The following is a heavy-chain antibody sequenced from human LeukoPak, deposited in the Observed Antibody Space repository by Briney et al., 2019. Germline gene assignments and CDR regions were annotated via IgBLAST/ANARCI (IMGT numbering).Heavy chain of an antibody. D-gene: IGHD2-2*01. CDR2: IIPIFGTA. CDR1: GGTFSSYA. Sequence: GASVKVSCKASGGTFSSYAISWVRQAPGQGLEWMGGIIPIFGTANYAQKFQGRVTITTDESTSTAYMELSSLRSEDTAVYYCARYCSSTSCHWFDPWGQGTLVTVSS. J-gene: IGHJ5*02. CDR3: ARYCSSTSCHWFDP. V-gene: IGHV1-69*05.